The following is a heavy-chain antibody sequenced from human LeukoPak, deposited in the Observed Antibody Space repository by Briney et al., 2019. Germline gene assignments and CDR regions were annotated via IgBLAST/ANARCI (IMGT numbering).Heavy chain of an antibody. CDR1: GFTFSSYG. Sequence: GGSLRLSCAASGFTFSSYGMHWVRQAPGKGLEWVAFIRYDGSNKYYADSVKGRFTISRDNSKNTLYLQMNSLRAEDTAVYYCAKLGVTATVRYFDYWGQGTLVTVSS. CDR3: AKLGVTATVRYFDY. J-gene: IGHJ4*02. V-gene: IGHV3-30*02. D-gene: IGHD1-20*01. CDR2: IRYDGSNK.